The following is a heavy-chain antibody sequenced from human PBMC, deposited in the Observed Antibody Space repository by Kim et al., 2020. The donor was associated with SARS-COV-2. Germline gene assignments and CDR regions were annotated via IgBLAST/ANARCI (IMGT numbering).Heavy chain of an antibody. V-gene: IGHV4-59*01. J-gene: IGHJ3*02. CDR1: GGSISGYY. D-gene: IGHD1-26*01. CDR3: ARVPISVGDTGRNAFDI. Sequence: SETLSLTCTVSGGSISGYYWSWIRQPPGKGLDWIGYIYYIGTTNYNPSLKSRVTISVDTSSYHFSLKLSSVTAADTAVYYCARVPISVGDTGRNAFDIWGQGTVVTVSS. CDR2: IYYIGTT.